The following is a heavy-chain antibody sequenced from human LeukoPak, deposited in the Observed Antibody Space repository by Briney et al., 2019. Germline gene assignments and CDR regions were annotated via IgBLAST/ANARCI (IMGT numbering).Heavy chain of an antibody. CDR1: GGSISSYH. J-gene: IGHJ6*03. V-gene: IGHV4-59*01. Sequence: SETLSLTCTVSGGSISSYHWSWIRQPPGKGLEWIGYIYYSGSTNYNPSLKSRVTISVDTSKNQFSLKLSSVTAADTAVYYCARVTFDYVWGSYRSQSYYYYMDVWGKGTTVTISS. CDR3: ARVTFDYVWGSYRSQSYYYYMDV. CDR2: IYYSGST. D-gene: IGHD3-16*02.